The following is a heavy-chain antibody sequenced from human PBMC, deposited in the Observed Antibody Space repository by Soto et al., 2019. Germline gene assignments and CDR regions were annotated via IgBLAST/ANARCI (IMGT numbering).Heavy chain of an antibody. Sequence: SETLSLTCTVSGGSISSYYWSWIRQPPGKGLEWIGYIYYSGSTNYNPSLKSRVTISVDTSKNQFSLKLSSVNAADTAMYYCARDVGGYSYGSGSAFDIWGQGTMVTVSS. CDR3: ARDVGGYSYGSGSAFDI. D-gene: IGHD5-18*01. CDR2: IYYSGST. CDR1: GGSISSYY. J-gene: IGHJ3*02. V-gene: IGHV4-59*01.